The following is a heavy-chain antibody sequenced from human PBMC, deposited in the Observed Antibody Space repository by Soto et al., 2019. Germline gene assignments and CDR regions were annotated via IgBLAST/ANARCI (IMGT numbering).Heavy chain of an antibody. CDR3: ARLEHLYPDSYYSYGMDV. D-gene: IGHD2-2*02. J-gene: IGHJ6*02. V-gene: IGHV4-59*01. CDR1: GGSISSYY. CDR2: IYYSGST. Sequence: SETLSLTCTVSGGSISSYYWSWIRQPPGKGLEWIGYIYYSGSTNYNPSLKSRVTISVDTSKNQFSLKLSSVTAADTAVYYCARLEHLYPDSYYSYGMDVWGQGTTVTVSS.